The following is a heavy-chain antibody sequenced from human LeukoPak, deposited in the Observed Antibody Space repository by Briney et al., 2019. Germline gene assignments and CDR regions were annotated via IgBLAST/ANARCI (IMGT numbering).Heavy chain of an antibody. D-gene: IGHD4-17*01. J-gene: IGHJ6*03. V-gene: IGHV1-69*13. CDR3: ARDRPEAYDYGDYRYYYYMDV. Sequence: SVQVSCKASGGTFSSYAISWVRQAPGKGLEWMGGIIPIFGTANYAQKFQGGVTITADESTSTAYMELSSLRSEDTAVYYCARDRPEAYDYGDYRYYYYMDVWGKGTTVTISS. CDR1: GGTFSSYA. CDR2: IIPIFGTA.